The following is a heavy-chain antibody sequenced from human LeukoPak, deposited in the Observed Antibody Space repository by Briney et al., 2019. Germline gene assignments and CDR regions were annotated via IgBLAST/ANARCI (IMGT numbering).Heavy chain of an antibody. CDR3: AKVAKYYYGSETYYFFEH. CDR1: GFTSTTYW. Sequence: GGSLRLSCAASGFTSTTYWMSWVRQAPGKGLGWVANIKQDGTEKYYVDSVKGRFTISRDNAKNSLYLQMNSLRVEDTAVYYCAKVAKYYYGSETYYFFEHWGQGTPVTASS. V-gene: IGHV3-7*01. CDR2: IKQDGTEK. D-gene: IGHD3-10*01. J-gene: IGHJ4*02.